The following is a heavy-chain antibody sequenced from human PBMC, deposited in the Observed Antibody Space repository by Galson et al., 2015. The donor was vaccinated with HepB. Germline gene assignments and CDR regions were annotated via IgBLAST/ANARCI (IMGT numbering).Heavy chain of an antibody. CDR3: AKAPRRPYSSSSLGV. V-gene: IGHV3-30*18. Sequence: SLRLSCAASGFTFSSYGMHWVRQAPGKGLEWVAVISYDGSNKYYADSVKGRFTISRDNSKNTLYLQMNSLRAEDTAVYYCAKAPRRPYSSSSLGVWGKGTTVTVSS. J-gene: IGHJ6*04. CDR1: GFTFSSYG. D-gene: IGHD6-6*01. CDR2: ISYDGSNK.